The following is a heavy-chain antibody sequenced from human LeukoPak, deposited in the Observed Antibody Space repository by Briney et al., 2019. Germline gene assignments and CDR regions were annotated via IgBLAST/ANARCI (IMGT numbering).Heavy chain of an antibody. V-gene: IGHV5-51*01. J-gene: IGHJ3*02. Sequence: GESLKISCKGSGYSFTSYWIGWVRQMPGKGLEWMGIIYPGDSDTRYSPSFQGQATISADKSISTAYLQWSSLKASDTAMYYCARRIAVAGTVNAFDIWGQGTMVTVSS. CDR2: IYPGDSDT. CDR1: GYSFTSYW. CDR3: ARRIAVAGTVNAFDI. D-gene: IGHD6-19*01.